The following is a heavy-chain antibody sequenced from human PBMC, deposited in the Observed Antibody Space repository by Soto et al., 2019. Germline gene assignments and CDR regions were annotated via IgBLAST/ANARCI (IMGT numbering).Heavy chain of an antibody. CDR2: ISAYNGNT. J-gene: IGHJ4*02. V-gene: IGHV1-18*01. D-gene: IGHD1-26*01. CDR1: GYTFTSYG. CDR3: ARARGSYALDY. Sequence: QVQLVQSGAEVKKPGASVKVSCKASGYTFTSYGFIWVRQPPAQGLERMGWISAYNGNTNYAQKVQGRVTMTTDTSPTAAYMELRSLRSDDTAVYYCARARGSYALDYWGQGTLVTVSS.